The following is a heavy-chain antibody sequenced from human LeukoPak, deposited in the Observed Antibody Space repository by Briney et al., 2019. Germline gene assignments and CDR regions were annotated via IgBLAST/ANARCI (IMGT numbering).Heavy chain of an antibody. CDR1: GFTFSSYS. V-gene: IGHV3-21*01. D-gene: IGHD2-21*01. CDR2: ISSSSSYI. J-gene: IGHJ3*02. Sequence: PGGSLRLSCAASGFTFSSYSMNWVRQAPGKGLDWLSSISSSSSYIYYADSVKGRFTISRDNAKNSLYLQMNSLRAEDTAVYYCARWGCGGDCYYDAFDIWGQGTMVTVSS. CDR3: ARWGCGGDCYYDAFDI.